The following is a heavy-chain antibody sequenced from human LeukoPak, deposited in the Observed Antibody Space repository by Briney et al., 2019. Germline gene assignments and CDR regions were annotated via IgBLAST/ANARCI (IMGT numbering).Heavy chain of an antibody. V-gene: IGHV4-30-2*01. CDR1: GGSISSGGYY. Sequence: PSETLSLTCTVSGGSISSGGYYWSWIRQPPGKGLEWIWYIYHSGSTNYNPSLKSRVTISVDKSKNQFSLKLSSVTAADTAVYYCAREVRGYGDYVYYWGQGTLVTVSS. CDR3: AREVRGYGDYVYY. D-gene: IGHD4-17*01. CDR2: IYHSGST. J-gene: IGHJ4*02.